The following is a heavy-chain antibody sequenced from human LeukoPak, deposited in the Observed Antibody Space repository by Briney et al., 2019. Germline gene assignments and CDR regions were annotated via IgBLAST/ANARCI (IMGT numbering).Heavy chain of an antibody. CDR2: IRYDGSNK. Sequence: PGGSLRLSCAASGFTFSSYGMHWVRQAPGKGLEWVAFIRYDGSNKYYADSVKGRFTISRDNAKNSLYLQMNSLRAEDTAVYYCARAGGSYYEVDYWGQGTLVTVS. J-gene: IGHJ4*02. D-gene: IGHD1-26*01. CDR3: ARAGGSYYEVDY. V-gene: IGHV3-30*02. CDR1: GFTFSSYG.